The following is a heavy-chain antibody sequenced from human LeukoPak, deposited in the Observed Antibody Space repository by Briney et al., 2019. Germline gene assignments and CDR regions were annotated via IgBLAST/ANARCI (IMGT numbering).Heavy chain of an antibody. V-gene: IGHV3-7*01. Sequence: GGSLRLSCAASGLMLSYYWMTWVRQAPGKGLEWVANIKHDGSEENYVDSVKGRFTIFRDNGKNSVFLQIDSLRTEDTAVYYSTRYSGYMSSSWDNWFDPWGQGTLVTVAS. CDR3: TRYSGYMSSSWDNWFDP. CDR1: GLMLSYYW. CDR2: IKHDGSEE. D-gene: IGHD6-13*01. J-gene: IGHJ5*02.